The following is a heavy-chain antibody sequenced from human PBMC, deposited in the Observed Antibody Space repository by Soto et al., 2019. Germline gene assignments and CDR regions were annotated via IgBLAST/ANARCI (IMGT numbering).Heavy chain of an antibody. D-gene: IGHD3-9*01. V-gene: IGHV3-23*01. Sequence: EVQLLESGGGLVQPGGSLRLSCAASGFTFSSYAMSWVRQAPGKGLEWVSAISGSGGSTYYADSVKGRFTISRDNSKNTLYLQMNSLRAEDTAVYYCAKDHPQLRYFDWLRFDPWGQGTLVTVSS. J-gene: IGHJ5*02. CDR3: AKDHPQLRYFDWLRFDP. CDR2: ISGSGGST. CDR1: GFTFSSYA.